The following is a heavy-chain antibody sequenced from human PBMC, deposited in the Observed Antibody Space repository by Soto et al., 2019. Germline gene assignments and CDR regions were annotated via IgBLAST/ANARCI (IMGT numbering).Heavy chain of an antibody. CDR3: ARQPVFFYSSGYYARFFDY. V-gene: IGHV4-34*01. CDR1: GGSFSRYY. J-gene: IGHJ4*02. Sequence: QVQLQQWGAGLLKPSETLSLTCAVYGGSFSRYYWSWIRQPPGKGLEWIGEINHSGSTNYNPSLKSRVTISVDTSKNQFSLKLSSVTAADTAVYYCARQPVFFYSSGYYARFFDYWGQGTLVTVSS. CDR2: INHSGST. D-gene: IGHD3-22*01.